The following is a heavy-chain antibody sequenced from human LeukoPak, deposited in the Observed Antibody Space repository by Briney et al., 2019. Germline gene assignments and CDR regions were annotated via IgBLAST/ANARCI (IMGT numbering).Heavy chain of an antibody. CDR2: ISAYNGNT. CDR1: GGTFNNYA. J-gene: IGHJ4*02. Sequence: ASVKVSCKASGGTFNNYAISWVRQAPGQGHEWMGWISAYNGNTNYAQKLQGRVTMTTDTSTSTAYMELRSLRSDDTAVYYCARTPDCGGDCYPDYWGQGTLVTVSS. CDR3: ARTPDCGGDCYPDY. V-gene: IGHV1-18*01. D-gene: IGHD2-21*02.